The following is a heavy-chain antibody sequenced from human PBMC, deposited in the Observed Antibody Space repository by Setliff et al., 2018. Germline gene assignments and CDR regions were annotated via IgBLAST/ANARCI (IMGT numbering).Heavy chain of an antibody. CDR1: GGSISSGIYY. D-gene: IGHD2-2*01. Sequence: SETLSLTCTVSGGSISSGIYYWSWIRQPAGKGLEWIGHIYTSGSTNYNPSLKSRVTISVDTSKDQFSLKLGSVTAADTAVYYCARGALEYQLRPFDYWGQGTLVTVSS. J-gene: IGHJ4*02. V-gene: IGHV4-61*09. CDR2: IYTSGST. CDR3: ARGALEYQLRPFDY.